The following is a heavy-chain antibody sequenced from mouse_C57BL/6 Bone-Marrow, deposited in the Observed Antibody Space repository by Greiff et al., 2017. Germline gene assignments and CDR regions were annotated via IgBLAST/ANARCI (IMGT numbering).Heavy chain of an antibody. D-gene: IGHD2-4*01. J-gene: IGHJ4*01. V-gene: IGHV1-50*01. CDR1: GYTFTSYW. CDR2: IDPSDSYT. CDR3: ARGIFYYDYDGYYAMDY. Sequence: QVQLQQPGAELVKPGASVKLSCKASGYTFTSYWMQWVKQRPGQGLEWIGEIDPSDSYTNYNQKFKGKATLTVDTSSSTAYMQLSSLTSEYSAVYYCARGIFYYDYDGYYAMDYWGQGTSVTVSS.